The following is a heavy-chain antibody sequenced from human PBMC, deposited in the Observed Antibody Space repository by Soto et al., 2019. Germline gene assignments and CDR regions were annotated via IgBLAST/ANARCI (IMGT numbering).Heavy chain of an antibody. Sequence: SETLSLTCTVSGGSISSSSYYWGWIRQPPGKGLEWIGSIYYSGYTYYNPSLKSRVTIPVDTCEDQFYLKLSSVTAAVTSVYYCARLGNCISTSCSHASKILTGYWFDPWGQGTLVTVSS. D-gene: IGHD2-2*01. CDR3: ARLGNCISTSCSHASKILTGYWFDP. CDR2: IYYSGYT. V-gene: IGHV4-39*07. J-gene: IGHJ5*02. CDR1: GGSISSSSYY.